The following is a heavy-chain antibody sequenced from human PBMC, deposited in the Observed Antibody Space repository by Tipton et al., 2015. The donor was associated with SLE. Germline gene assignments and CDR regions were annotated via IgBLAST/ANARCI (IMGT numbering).Heavy chain of an antibody. D-gene: IGHD6-19*01. Sequence: LRLSCAVYGGSFSGYSWSWIRQTPGKGLEWIGEINHGGSTNYNPSLKTRVTVSVDTSKKQFSLKLGSVTAADTAVYYCARGKGNSSGWGHYYFYGMDVWGQGTTVTVSS. CDR2: INHGGST. J-gene: IGHJ6*02. CDR1: GGSFSGYS. V-gene: IGHV4-34*01. CDR3: ARGKGNSSGWGHYYFYGMDV.